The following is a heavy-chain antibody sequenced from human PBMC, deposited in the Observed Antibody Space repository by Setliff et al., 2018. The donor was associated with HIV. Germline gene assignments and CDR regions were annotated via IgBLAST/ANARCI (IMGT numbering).Heavy chain of an antibody. D-gene: IGHD3-22*01. CDR1: GFTFSNYW. Sequence: PGGSLRLSCAASGFTFSNYWLHWVRQAPGKGLLWVSRVSSDGSTTTYADSVKGRFTISRDNAKNTLYLQMNSLRAEDTAVYYCARGGEYYSDSGGIYYYMDVWGKGTTVTVSS. CDR2: VSSDGSTT. V-gene: IGHV3-74*01. J-gene: IGHJ6*03. CDR3: ARGGEYYSDSGGIYYYMDV.